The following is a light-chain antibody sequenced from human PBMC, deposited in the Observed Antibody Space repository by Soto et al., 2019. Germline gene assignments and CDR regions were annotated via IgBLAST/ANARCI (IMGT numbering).Light chain of an antibody. CDR2: GAS. J-gene: IGKJ1*01. V-gene: IGKV3-20*01. CDR3: QQYNYSPWT. Sequence: ELVLTQSPGTLSLSAGESATLXXRARQSVGSNYLAWYQQKPGQAPRXXIYGASSRATGIPDRFSGGGSGTDFTLTISRLEPEDFAVYYCQQYNYSPWTYGQGTKVDIK. CDR1: QSVGSNY.